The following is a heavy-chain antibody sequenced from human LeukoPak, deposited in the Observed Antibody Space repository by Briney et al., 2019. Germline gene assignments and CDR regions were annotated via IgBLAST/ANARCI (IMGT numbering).Heavy chain of an antibody. CDR3: ARCAYGDPSFDY. D-gene: IGHD4-17*01. V-gene: IGHV3-23*01. Sequence: GGSLRLSCAASGFTFSSYAMSWVRQAPGRGLEWVSGFSGSGGSTYYADSVKGRFTISRDNSKNTLYLQMNSLRAEDTAVYYCARCAYGDPSFDYWGQGTLVTVSS. J-gene: IGHJ4*02. CDR1: GFTFSSYA. CDR2: FSGSGGST.